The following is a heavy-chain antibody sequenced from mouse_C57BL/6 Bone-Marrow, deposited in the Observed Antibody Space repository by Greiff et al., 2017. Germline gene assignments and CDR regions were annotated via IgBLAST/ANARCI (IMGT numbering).Heavy chain of an antibody. V-gene: IGHV2-9-1*01. CDR1: GFSLTSSA. CDR2: IWTGGGT. Sequence: QVQLQQSGPGLVAPSQSLSITCTVSGFSLTSSAISWVRPPPGKGLEWLGVIWTGGGTNYNSALKSRLSISKDNSKSQVFLKMNSLQTDDTARYYCARNSNCYGSSYGYFDVWGTGTTVTVSS. D-gene: IGHD1-1*01. CDR3: ARNSNCYGSSYGYFDV. J-gene: IGHJ1*03.